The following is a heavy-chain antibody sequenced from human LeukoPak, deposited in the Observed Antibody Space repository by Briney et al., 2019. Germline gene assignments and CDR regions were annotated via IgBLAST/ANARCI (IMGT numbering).Heavy chain of an antibody. CDR3: ARVPSSSLYYFDY. CDR1: GGSISSYY. CDR2: IYYSGST. J-gene: IGHJ4*02. D-gene: IGHD6-6*01. V-gene: IGHV4-59*01. Sequence: TSETLSLTCTVSGGSISSYYWSWIRQPPGKGLEWIGYIYYSGSTNYNPSLKSRVTISVDTSKNQFSLKLSSVTAADTAVYYCARVPSSSLYYFDYWGQGTLVTVSS.